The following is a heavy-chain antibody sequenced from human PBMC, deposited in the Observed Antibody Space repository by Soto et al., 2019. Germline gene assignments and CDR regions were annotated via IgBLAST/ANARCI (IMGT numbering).Heavy chain of an antibody. Sequence: GGFLRLPCAAAGFTFSDYAMTWVRQAPGKGLEWVSSVSSSGGGTYYADSVKGRFTISRDNSKNTFYLQMNSLRAEDTALYYCARGSAAPDFWGQGALVTVSS. J-gene: IGHJ4*02. CDR2: VSSSGGGT. CDR3: ARGSAAPDF. CDR1: GFTFSDYA. V-gene: IGHV3-23*01.